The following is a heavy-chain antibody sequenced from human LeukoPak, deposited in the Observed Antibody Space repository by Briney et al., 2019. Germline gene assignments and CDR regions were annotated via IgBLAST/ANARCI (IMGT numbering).Heavy chain of an antibody. D-gene: IGHD3-16*01. CDR2: VKSKTDGGTT. CDR3: TTFSGGY. J-gene: IGHJ4*02. V-gene: IGHV3-15*07. CDR1: GFTFSNAW. Sequence: PGRSLRLSCAASGFTFSNAWMTWLRQAPGKGLEWVGRVKSKTDGGTTDYAAPVKGRFTISRDDSKNTLYLQMNSLKTEDTAAYFCTTFSGGYWGQGTLVTASS.